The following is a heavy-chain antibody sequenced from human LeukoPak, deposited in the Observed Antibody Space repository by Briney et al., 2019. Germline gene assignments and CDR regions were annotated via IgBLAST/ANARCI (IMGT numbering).Heavy chain of an antibody. J-gene: IGHJ4*02. V-gene: IGHV4-34*01. Sequence: SETLSLTCAVYGGSFSGYYWSWIRQPPGKGLEWIGEINHSGSTNYNPSLKSRVTISVNTSKNQFSLKLSSVTAADTAVYYCARASYWGQGTLVTVSS. CDR3: ARASY. CDR1: GGSFSGYY. CDR2: INHSGST.